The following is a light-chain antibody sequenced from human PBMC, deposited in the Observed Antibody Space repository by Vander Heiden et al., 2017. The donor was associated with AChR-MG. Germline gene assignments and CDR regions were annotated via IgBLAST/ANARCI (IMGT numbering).Light chain of an antibody. V-gene: IGKV3-20*01. CDR3: QQYCSSPPHT. CDR2: GAS. CDR1: QSVSSNY. J-gene: IGKJ2*01. Sequence: EIVLTQSPGTLSLSPGERATLSCRASQSVSSNYLAWYQQKPGQAPRLLIFGASSRATGIPDRFSGSGSGTDFTLTISRLEPQDFALYYCQQYCSSPPHTFGQRTKLEIK.